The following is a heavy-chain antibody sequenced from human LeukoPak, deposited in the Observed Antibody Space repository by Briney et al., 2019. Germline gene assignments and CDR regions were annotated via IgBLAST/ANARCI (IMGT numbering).Heavy chain of an antibody. V-gene: IGHV3-13*05. D-gene: IGHD6-19*01. J-gene: IGHJ3*02. CDR2: IGTAGDP. Sequence: GGSLRLSCAASGFTFSSYDVHWVRQATGKGLEWVSAIGTAGDPYYPGSVKGRFTISRENAKNSLYLQMNSLRAGDTAVYYCARAGYSSGWYAFDIWGQGTMVTVSS. CDR3: ARAGYSSGWYAFDI. CDR1: GFTFSSYD.